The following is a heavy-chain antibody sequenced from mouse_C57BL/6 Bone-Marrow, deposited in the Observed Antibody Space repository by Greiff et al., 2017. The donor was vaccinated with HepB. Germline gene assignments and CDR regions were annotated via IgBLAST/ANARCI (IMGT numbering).Heavy chain of an antibody. CDR1: GYSFTDYN. Sequence: EVQLKESGPELVKPGASVKISCKASGYSFTDYNMNWVKQSNGRSLEWIGVINPNYGTTSYNQKFKGKATLTVDQSSSTAYMQLNSLTSEDSAVYSCASEGGDGYYVEYYFDYWGQGTTLTVSS. D-gene: IGHD2-3*01. CDR3: ASEGGDGYYVEYYFDY. J-gene: IGHJ2*01. V-gene: IGHV1-39*01. CDR2: INPNYGTT.